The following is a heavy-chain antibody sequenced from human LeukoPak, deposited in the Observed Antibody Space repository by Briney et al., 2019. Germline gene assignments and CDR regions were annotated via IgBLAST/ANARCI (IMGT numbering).Heavy chain of an antibody. CDR1: GFTFSSYD. CDR3: ARVRSDSSGWYHVLD. Sequence: PGGSLRLSCAASGFTFSSYDMHWVRQGTGKSLEWVSAIGTAGGTYYAGSVKGRFTISRENAKNSLYPQMNSLTAGDTAVYYCARVRSDSSGWYHVLDWGQGTLVTVSS. V-gene: IGHV3-13*01. J-gene: IGHJ4*02. CDR2: IGTAGGT. D-gene: IGHD6-19*01.